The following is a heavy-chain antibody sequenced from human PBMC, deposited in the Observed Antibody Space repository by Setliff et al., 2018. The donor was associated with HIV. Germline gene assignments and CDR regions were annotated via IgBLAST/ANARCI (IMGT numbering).Heavy chain of an antibody. Sequence: PSETLSLTCAVYGGSFSNHYWTWIRQPPGKGLEWIGEINPSESTHYNPSLKSRVTISVDTSKNQFSLILTSVTAADTVVYYCARGGDWTLDYWGRGSLVTVSS. CDR3: ARGGDWTLDY. CDR2: INPSEST. V-gene: IGHV4-34*01. J-gene: IGHJ4*02. D-gene: IGHD2-21*02. CDR1: GGSFSNHY.